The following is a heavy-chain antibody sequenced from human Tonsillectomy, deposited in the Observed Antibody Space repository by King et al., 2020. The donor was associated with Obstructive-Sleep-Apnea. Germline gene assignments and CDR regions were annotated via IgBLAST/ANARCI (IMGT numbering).Heavy chain of an antibody. Sequence: VQLVESGGGMVQPGGSLRLSCLASGFTFSSYAISWVRQAPGKWLEWVSAINTRGTTFYAASVGGRSTIPRDNSKYTVNLQVNSLRAEDTALYYCAKEGGGSGIYWVDSWGQGTLVTVSS. CDR2: INTRGTT. V-gene: IGHV3-23*04. CDR1: GFTFSSYA. J-gene: IGHJ4*02. D-gene: IGHD3-10*01. CDR3: AKEGGGSGIYWVDS.